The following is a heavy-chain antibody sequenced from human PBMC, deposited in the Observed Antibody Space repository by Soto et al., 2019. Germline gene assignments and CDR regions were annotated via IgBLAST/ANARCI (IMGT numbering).Heavy chain of an antibody. V-gene: IGHV3-23*01. CDR1: GFTFSSYA. D-gene: IGHD3-3*01. Sequence: GGSLRLSCAASGFTFSSYAMSWVRQAPGKGLEWVSAISGSGGSTYYADSVKGRFTISRDNSKNTLYLQMNSLRAEDTAVYYCAKEGSNTGVVIILGWVFDYWGQGTLVTVSS. CDR3: AKEGSNTGVVIILGWVFDY. J-gene: IGHJ4*02. CDR2: ISGSGGST.